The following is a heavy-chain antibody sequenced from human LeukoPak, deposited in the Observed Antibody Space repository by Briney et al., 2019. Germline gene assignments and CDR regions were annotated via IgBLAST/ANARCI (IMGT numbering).Heavy chain of an antibody. CDR3: ARDPHNYYDSSGPPQH. CDR2: ISSSSSYI. Sequence: GGSLRLSCAASGFIFSSYAMNWVRQAPGKGLEWVSSISSSSSYIYYADSVKGRFTISRDNAKNSLYLQMNSLRAEDTAVYYCARDPHNYYDSSGPPQHWGQGTLVTVSS. J-gene: IGHJ1*01. D-gene: IGHD3-22*01. V-gene: IGHV3-21*04. CDR1: GFIFSSYA.